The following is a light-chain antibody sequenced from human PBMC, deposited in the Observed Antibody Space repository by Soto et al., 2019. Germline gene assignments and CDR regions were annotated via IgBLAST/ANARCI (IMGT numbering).Light chain of an antibody. CDR3: RSYAGSNVL. J-gene: IGLJ2*01. CDR1: PSDVGGYNS. V-gene: IGLV2-8*01. Sequence: QSALTQPPSASGSPGQSVTISCTGTPSDVGGYNSVSWYQQYPGKAPKLMIYDVSKRPSGVPDRFSGSKSGNTASLTVSGLQAEDEANYYCRSYAGSNVLFGGGTKLTVL. CDR2: DVS.